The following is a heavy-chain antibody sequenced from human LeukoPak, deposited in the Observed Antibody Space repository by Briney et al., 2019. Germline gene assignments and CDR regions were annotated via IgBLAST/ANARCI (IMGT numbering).Heavy chain of an antibody. D-gene: IGHD3-9*01. CDR1: GNIYGTHW. Sequence: GESLRISCQASGNIYGTHWSALVRQMPGKGLQWMGIIYPDDSDTRYSPSFEGQVTISTDKSTTTAYLQWSTLKSSDSAIYYCARLQSAPNFFDLNWFDPWGQGTVVIVSS. CDR3: ARLQSAPNFFDLNWFDP. CDR2: IYPDDSDT. V-gene: IGHV5-51*01. J-gene: IGHJ5*02.